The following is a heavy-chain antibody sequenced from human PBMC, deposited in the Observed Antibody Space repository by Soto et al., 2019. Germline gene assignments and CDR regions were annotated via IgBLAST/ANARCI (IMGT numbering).Heavy chain of an antibody. V-gene: IGHV3-30*18. CDR3: AKDRGDPVVVITNNDSFEI. J-gene: IGHJ3*02. D-gene: IGHD3-22*01. Sequence: GWSLRLSCAASGFTFSSYGMHLVRQAPDKGLEWVAVISYDGSNKYYADSVKGRFTISRDNSKNTLYLQMNSLRAEDTAVYYCAKDRGDPVVVITNNDSFEIWGQGTMVTVS. CDR1: GFTFSSYG. CDR2: ISYDGSNK.